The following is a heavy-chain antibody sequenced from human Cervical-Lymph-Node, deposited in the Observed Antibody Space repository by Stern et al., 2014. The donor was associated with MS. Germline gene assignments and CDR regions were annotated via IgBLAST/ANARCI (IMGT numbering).Heavy chain of an antibody. CDR3: AREGEYCSGSRCYPFLDY. D-gene: IGHD2-15*01. V-gene: IGHV4-59*01. Sequence: VQLVESGPGLVKPSETLSLTCTVSGGSLRSYYWNWIRQAPGKGLEWLGVIYHTGSVNYNPSISSRVAMSVDTSKNQFSLTVSSVTAADTAVYYCAREGEYCSGSRCYPFLDYWGQGTLVTVSS. CDR1: GGSLRSYY. CDR2: IYHTGSV. J-gene: IGHJ4*02.